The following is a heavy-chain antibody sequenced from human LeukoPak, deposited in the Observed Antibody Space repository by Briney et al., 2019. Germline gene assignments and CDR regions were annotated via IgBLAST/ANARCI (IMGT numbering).Heavy chain of an antibody. D-gene: IGHD6-13*01. V-gene: IGHV5-51*01. CDR2: IYPGDSYT. J-gene: IGHJ4*02. CDR3: ARHHSSIWAPFDY. Sequence: GESLKISCKVSGYTFSSYWIGWVRQMPGKGLEWMGIIYPGDSYTNYSPSFQGHVTISADRSISTAYLQWSSLKASDTAMYYCARHHSSIWAPFDYWGRGTLVTVSS. CDR1: GYTFSSYW.